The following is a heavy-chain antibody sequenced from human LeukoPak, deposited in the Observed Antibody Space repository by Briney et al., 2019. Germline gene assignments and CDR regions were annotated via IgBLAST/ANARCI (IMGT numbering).Heavy chain of an antibody. V-gene: IGHV3-7*04. J-gene: IGHJ4*02. Sequence: GGSLRLSCAASGFTFSSYWMSWVRQAPGKGLEWVANIKQDGREKYYVDSVKGRFTISRDNAKNSLYLQMNSLRAEDTAVYYCARGASTNFGVVIQYYFDYWGQGTLVTVSS. D-gene: IGHD3-3*01. CDR1: GFTFSSYW. CDR2: IKQDGREK. CDR3: ARGASTNFGVVIQYYFDY.